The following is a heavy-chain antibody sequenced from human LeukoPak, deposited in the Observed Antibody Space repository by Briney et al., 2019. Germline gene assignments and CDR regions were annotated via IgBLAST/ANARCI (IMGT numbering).Heavy chain of an antibody. CDR2: IYYSGST. Sequence: PSETLSLTCTVSGGSIRSYYWSWIRQPPGKGLEWIGYIYYSGSTNYNPSLKSRVTISVDTSKNQFSLKLSSVTAADTAVYYCARAKKYSSSYYWFDPWGQGTLVTVSS. J-gene: IGHJ5*02. CDR1: GGSIRSYY. D-gene: IGHD6-6*01. V-gene: IGHV4-59*01. CDR3: ARAKKYSSSYYWFDP.